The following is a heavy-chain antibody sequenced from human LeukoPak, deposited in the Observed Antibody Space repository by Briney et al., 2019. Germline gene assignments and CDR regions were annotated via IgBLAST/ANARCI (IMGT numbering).Heavy chain of an antibody. CDR2: IIPIFGAA. D-gene: IGHD3-22*01. CDR3: AREPRKYYDSSVDFDY. J-gene: IGHJ4*02. CDR1: GGTFSSYA. V-gene: IGHV1-69*13. Sequence: SVKVSCKASGGTFSSYAISWVRQAPGQGLEWMGGIIPIFGAANYAQKFQGRVTITADESTSTAYMELSSLRSEDTAVYYCAREPRKYYDSSVDFDYWGQGTLVTVSS.